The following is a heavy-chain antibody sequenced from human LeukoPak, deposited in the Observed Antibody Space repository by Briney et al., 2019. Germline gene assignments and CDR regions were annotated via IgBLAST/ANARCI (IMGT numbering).Heavy chain of an antibody. CDR3: ARVGDGDYSFDY. CDR1: GGSISSGGYY. Sequence: SQTLSLTCTVSGGSISSGGYYWSWIRQPPGKGLEWIGYIYHSGSTYYNPSLKSRVTISVDRPKNQFSLKLSSVTAADTAVYYCARVGDGDYSFDYWGQGALVTVSS. J-gene: IGHJ4*02. CDR2: IYHSGST. D-gene: IGHD4-11*01. V-gene: IGHV4-30-2*01.